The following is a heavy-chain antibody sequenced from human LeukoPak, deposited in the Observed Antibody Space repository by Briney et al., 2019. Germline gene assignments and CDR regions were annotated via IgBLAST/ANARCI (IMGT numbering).Heavy chain of an antibody. V-gene: IGHV1-2*02. CDR2: INPNSGGT. D-gene: IGHD3-10*01. CDR3: ATAPRGSGSYYNVWFDP. Sequence: ASVKVSCKTSGYTFTGYYMHWVRQAPGQGLEWMGWINPNSGGTNYAQKFQGRVTMTEGTSTDTAYMELSSLRSEDTAVYYCATAPRGSGSYYNVWFDPWGQGTLVTVSS. J-gene: IGHJ5*02. CDR1: GYTFTGYY.